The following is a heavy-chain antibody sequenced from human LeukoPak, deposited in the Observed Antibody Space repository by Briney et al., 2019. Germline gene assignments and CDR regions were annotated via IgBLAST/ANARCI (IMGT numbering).Heavy chain of an antibody. CDR2: ISSSSSYI. J-gene: IGHJ3*02. CDR3: ARGRITYGDYRDAFDI. D-gene: IGHD4-17*01. Sequence: RGAPRLSSAASGVTSSSYSMYRGRQEPRGGLEWGSYISSSSSYIYYADSLKGRFTISRDNANNSLYLQINSLRAEDTAVYFCARGRITYGDYRDAFDIWGQGTMVTVSS. V-gene: IGHV3-21*01. CDR1: GVTSSSYS.